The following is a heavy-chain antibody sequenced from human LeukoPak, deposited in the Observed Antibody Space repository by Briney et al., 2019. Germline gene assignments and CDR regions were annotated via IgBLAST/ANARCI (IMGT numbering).Heavy chain of an antibody. CDR3: ARDMGAAAGS. CDR1: GGSISSGSYY. J-gene: IGHJ4*02. V-gene: IGHV4-61*02. Sequence: SEPLSLTCTVSGGSISSGSYYWSWIRQPAGKGLEWIGRIYTSGSTNYHPSLKSRVTISVDTSKNQFSLKLSPVTAADTAVYYCARDMGAAAGSWGQGTLVTVSS. D-gene: IGHD6-13*01. CDR2: IYTSGST.